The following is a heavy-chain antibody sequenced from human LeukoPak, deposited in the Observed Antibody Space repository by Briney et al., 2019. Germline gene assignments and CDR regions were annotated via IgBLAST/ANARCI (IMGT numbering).Heavy chain of an antibody. J-gene: IGHJ5*02. CDR2: IYYSGST. D-gene: IGHD4-17*01. CDR3: ARHLHNDHGDPNWFDP. CDR1: GGSISSTIYY. V-gene: IGHV4-39*01. Sequence: SETLSLTCTVSGGSISSTIYYWGWLRQPPGKGLEWIASIYYSGSTYYNPSLKSRVTLSVDPSKNQFSLKLTSVTAADTAVYYCARHLHNDHGDPNWFDPWGQGTLVTVSS.